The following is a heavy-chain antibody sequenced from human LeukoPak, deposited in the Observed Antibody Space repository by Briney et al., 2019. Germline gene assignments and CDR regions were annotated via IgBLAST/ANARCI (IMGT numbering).Heavy chain of an antibody. J-gene: IGHJ4*02. CDR3: AKDQRGEMATIPIWDED. V-gene: IGHV3-23*01. D-gene: IGHD5-24*01. CDR2: ISGSGGST. Sequence: GGSLRLSCAASGFTFSSYAMSWVRQAPGKGLEWVSAISGSGGSTYYADSVKGRFTISRDNSKNTLYLQMNSLRAEDTAVYYCAKDQRGEMATIPIWDEDWGQGTLVTVSS. CDR1: GFTFSSYA.